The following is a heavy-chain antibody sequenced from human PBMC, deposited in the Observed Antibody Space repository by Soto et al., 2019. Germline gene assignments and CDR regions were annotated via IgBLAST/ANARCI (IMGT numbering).Heavy chain of an antibody. V-gene: IGHV3-23*01. CDR1: RLTFSPNV. J-gene: IGHJ5*02. Sequence: GRYLTLSGAPCRLTFSPNVMSWVRQAPGKGLEWLSAISGSGGSTYYADSVKGWVTSSRDNSQNTLYLQMNSLRAEATAIYHGANRAAVGTSWRDPLGQGTLVTVSS. D-gene: IGHD6-13*01. CDR3: ANRAAVGTSWRDP. CDR2: ISGSGGST.